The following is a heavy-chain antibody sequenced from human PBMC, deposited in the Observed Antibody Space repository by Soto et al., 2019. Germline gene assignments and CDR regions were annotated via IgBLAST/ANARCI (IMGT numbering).Heavy chain of an antibody. Sequence: QVQLVQSGAEVKKPGSSVKVSCKASGGTFSNYAISWVRQAPGQGLEWMGGITPFFGTANYAQKFQGRVTITADESMSTAYMELSRLRSEDTAVYYCAQTLGLAVAGPGQFDLWGRGTLVTVSS. CDR3: AQTLGLAVAGPGQFDL. CDR1: GGTFSNYA. V-gene: IGHV1-69*12. J-gene: IGHJ2*01. D-gene: IGHD6-19*01. CDR2: ITPFFGTA.